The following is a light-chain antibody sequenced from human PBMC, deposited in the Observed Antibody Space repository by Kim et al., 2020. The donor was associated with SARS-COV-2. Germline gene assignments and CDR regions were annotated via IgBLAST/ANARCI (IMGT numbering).Light chain of an antibody. Sequence: SPGERASLSCRARQIVSSNLAWYHQKPGQAPRLLIYGASTRATGIPARFSGSGSGTEFTLTISSLQSEDFAVYYCQQYNNWPPLTFGGGTKVDIK. CDR1: QIVSSN. V-gene: IGKV3-15*01. CDR2: GAS. J-gene: IGKJ4*01. CDR3: QQYNNWPPLT.